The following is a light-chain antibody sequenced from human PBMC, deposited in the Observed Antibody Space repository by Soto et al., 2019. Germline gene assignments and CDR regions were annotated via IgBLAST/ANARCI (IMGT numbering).Light chain of an antibody. V-gene: IGKV3-20*01. CDR2: GAS. CDR3: QQYGISPHT. Sequence: EIVLTQSPGTLSLSPGERATLSCRASQSVSSSYLAWYQQKPGQAPRLLIYGASSRATGIPDRFSGSGSGTDFTLTISRLEPEDFAVYYCQQYGISPHTFVGGTKVDTK. CDR1: QSVSSSY. J-gene: IGKJ4*01.